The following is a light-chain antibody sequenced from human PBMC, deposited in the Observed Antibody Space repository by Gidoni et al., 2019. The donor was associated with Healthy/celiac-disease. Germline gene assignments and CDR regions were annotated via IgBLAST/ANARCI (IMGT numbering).Light chain of an antibody. Sequence: DIVFTQSPVTLSLSPGERATLSCRASQSVSSSYLAWYQQKPGQAPRLLIYGASSRATGIPDRVRGRGSGTDFTLTISRLEPEDFAVYYCQQYGSSPRTFGQGTKVEIK. V-gene: IGKV3-20*01. CDR1: QSVSSSY. J-gene: IGKJ1*01. CDR3: QQYGSSPRT. CDR2: GAS.